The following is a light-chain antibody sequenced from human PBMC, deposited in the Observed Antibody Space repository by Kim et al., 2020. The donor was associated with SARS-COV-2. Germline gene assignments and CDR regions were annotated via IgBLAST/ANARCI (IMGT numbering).Light chain of an antibody. CDR3: SSYTTSSTLV. V-gene: IGLV2-18*02. CDR1: SSDVGGYNR. Sequence: QSVLTQPPSVSGSPGQSVTISCTGTSSDVGGYNRVSWYQQPPGTAPKLMIYEVNNRPSGVPDRFSGSKSGNTASLTISGLQTEDEADYYCSSYTTSSTLVFGGGTQLTVL. J-gene: IGLJ2*01. CDR2: EVN.